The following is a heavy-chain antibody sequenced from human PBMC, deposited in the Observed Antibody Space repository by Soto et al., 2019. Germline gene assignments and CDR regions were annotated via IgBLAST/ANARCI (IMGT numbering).Heavy chain of an antibody. CDR1: GGTFSSYT. D-gene: IGHD1-26*01. J-gene: IGHJ5*02. Sequence: ASVKVSCKASGGTFSSYTISWVRQAPGQGLEWMGRIIAYNGNTNYAQKLQGRVTMTTDTSTSTAYMELRSLRSDDTAVYYCARVVGALGHWFDPWGQGTLVTVSS. CDR2: IIAYNGNT. V-gene: IGHV1-18*01. CDR3: ARVVGALGHWFDP.